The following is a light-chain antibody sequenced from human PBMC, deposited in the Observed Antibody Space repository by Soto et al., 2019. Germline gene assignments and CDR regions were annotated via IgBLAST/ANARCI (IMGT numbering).Light chain of an antibody. Sequence: DIQMTQSPSSVSASVGDRVTITCRASQGISTWLAWYQQKPGKAPKLLIYAASRLESGGPSRFSGSGSGTDFTLTISSLHPEDFASYYFQHANSLPPVTFGPGTKVDIK. J-gene: IGKJ3*01. CDR3: QHANSLPPVT. CDR2: AAS. CDR1: QGISTW. V-gene: IGKV1-12*01.